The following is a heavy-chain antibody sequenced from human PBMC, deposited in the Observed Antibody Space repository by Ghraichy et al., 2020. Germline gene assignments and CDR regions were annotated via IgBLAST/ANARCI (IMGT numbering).Heavy chain of an antibody. CDR1: GGSISSYY. CDR2: IYYSGST. CDR3: ARVGSHTTKTYYDFWSGYYDPPYYFDY. D-gene: IGHD3-3*01. J-gene: IGHJ4*02. Sequence: SETLSLTCTVSGGSISSYYWSWIRQPPGKGLEWIGYIYYSGSTNYNPSLKSRVTISVDTSKNQFSLKLSSVTAADTAVYYCARVGSHTTKTYYDFWSGYYDPPYYFDYWGQGTLVTVSS. V-gene: IGHV4-59*01.